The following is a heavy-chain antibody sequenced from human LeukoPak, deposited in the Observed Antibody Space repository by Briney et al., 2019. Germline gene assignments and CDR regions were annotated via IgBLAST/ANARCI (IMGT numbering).Heavy chain of an antibody. Sequence: SQTLSLTCTVSGGSISGGGYYWTWIRQHAGKGLEWIGYIYYSGSTSYNPSLKSRVTISVDTSKNQFSLKLSSVTAADTAVYYCARYEQQLGVGYWGQGTLVTVSS. J-gene: IGHJ4*02. CDR2: IYYSGST. CDR3: ARYEQQLGVGY. CDR1: GGSISGGGYY. V-gene: IGHV4-31*03. D-gene: IGHD6-13*01.